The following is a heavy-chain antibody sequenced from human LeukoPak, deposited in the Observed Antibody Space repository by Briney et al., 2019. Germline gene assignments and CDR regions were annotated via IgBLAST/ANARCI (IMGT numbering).Heavy chain of an antibody. CDR1: GYTFTSYA. Sequence: ASVKVSCKASGYTFTSYAMHWVRQAPGQRLELMGWINAGNGNTKYSQKFQGRVTITRDTSASTAYMELSSLRSEDTAVYYCARSPRGYSYGLFDYWGQGTLVTVSS. D-gene: IGHD5-18*01. CDR2: INAGNGNT. CDR3: ARSPRGYSYGLFDY. J-gene: IGHJ4*02. V-gene: IGHV1-3*01.